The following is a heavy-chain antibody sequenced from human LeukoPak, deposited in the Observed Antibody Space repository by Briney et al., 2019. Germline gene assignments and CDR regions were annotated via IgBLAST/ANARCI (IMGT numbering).Heavy chain of an antibody. CDR3: AKGVGYYYYMDV. CDR2: TTGSGGST. V-gene: IGHV3-23*01. J-gene: IGHJ6*03. Sequence: GGSLRLSCAASGFTFRSYAMSWVRLAPGKGLEWVSATTGSGGSTYYADSVKGRFTISRNNSKNTLYLQMNSLRAEDTAVYYCAKGVGYYYYMDVWGKGTTVTVSS. CDR1: GFTFRSYA.